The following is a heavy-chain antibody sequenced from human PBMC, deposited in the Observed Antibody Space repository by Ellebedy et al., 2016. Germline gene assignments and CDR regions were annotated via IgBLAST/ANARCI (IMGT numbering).Heavy chain of an antibody. D-gene: IGHD5-12*01. CDR2: SRNKARSYTT. J-gene: IGHJ6*02. CDR1: GFTLSDQY. Sequence: GESLKISCAASGFTLSDQYMDWVRQAPGKGLEWVGRSRNKARSYTTEYAASVIGRFTISRDNSKNTLYLQMNSLRAEDTAVYYCARPGYKYGMDVWGQGTTVTVSS. V-gene: IGHV3-72*01. CDR3: ARPGYKYGMDV.